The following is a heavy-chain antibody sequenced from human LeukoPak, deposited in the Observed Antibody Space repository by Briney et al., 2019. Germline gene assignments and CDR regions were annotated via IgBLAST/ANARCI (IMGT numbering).Heavy chain of an antibody. CDR2: IYTSGST. CDR1: GGSISSYY. V-gene: IGHV4-4*07. CDR3: ARDRFGMPATGTDFDY. J-gene: IGHJ4*02. D-gene: IGHD6-13*01. Sequence: SETLSLTCTVSGGSISSYYWSWIRQPAGKGLEWIGRIYTSGSTNYNPSLKSRVTISVDTSKNQFSLKLSSVTAADTAVYYCARDRFGMPATGTDFDYWGQGTLVTVSS.